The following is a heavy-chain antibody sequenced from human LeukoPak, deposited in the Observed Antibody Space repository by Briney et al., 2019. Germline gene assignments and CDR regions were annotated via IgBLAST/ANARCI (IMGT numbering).Heavy chain of an antibody. J-gene: IGHJ4*02. CDR1: GFTVSANY. V-gene: IGHV3-53*01. CDR3: ARGGYSSSWYVYFDY. D-gene: IGHD6-13*01. Sequence: GGSLRLSCAASGFTVSANYMSWVRQAPGKGLEWVSVIYSDGSTYYADSVKGRFTISRDNSKNTLYLQMNSLRAEDTAVYYCARGGYSSSWYVYFDYWGQGTLVTVSS. CDR2: IYSDGST.